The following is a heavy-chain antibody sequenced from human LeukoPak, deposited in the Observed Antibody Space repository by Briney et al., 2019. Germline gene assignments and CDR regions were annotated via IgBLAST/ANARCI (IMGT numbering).Heavy chain of an antibody. Sequence: ASVKVSCKASGYTFTSYYMHWVRQAPGQGLEWMGIINPSGGSTSYAQKFQGRVTMTTDTSTSTAYMELRSLRSDDTAVYYCARDLALRLGELSLSHFDYWGQGTLVTVSS. CDR1: GYTFTSYY. D-gene: IGHD3-16*02. J-gene: IGHJ4*02. CDR2: INPSGGST. V-gene: IGHV1-46*01. CDR3: ARDLALRLGELSLSHFDY.